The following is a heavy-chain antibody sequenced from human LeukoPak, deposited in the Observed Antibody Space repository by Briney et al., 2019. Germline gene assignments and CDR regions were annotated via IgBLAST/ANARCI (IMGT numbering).Heavy chain of an antibody. CDR1: GFTFSDNY. D-gene: IGHD3-10*01. V-gene: IGHV3-11*03. J-gene: IGHJ3*02. CDR3: SPSFVSGSSI. Sequence: GGSLKLSCAASGFTFSDNYMSWFRQAPGKGLEWASYISSSATYTNYADSVKGRFTISRDNSKNSLYLQMSSLRAEDTAVYYCSPSFVSGSSIWGQGTMVTVSS. CDR2: ISSSATYT.